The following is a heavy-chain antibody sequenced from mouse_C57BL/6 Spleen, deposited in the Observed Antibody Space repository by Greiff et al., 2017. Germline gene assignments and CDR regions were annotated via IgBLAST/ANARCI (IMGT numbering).Heavy chain of an antibody. CDR3: ARESHGSRGAY. CDR1: GYTFTDYN. CDR2: INPNNGGT. J-gene: IGHJ3*01. V-gene: IGHV1-18*01. Sequence: VQLQQSGPELVKPGASVKIPCKASGYTFTDYNMDWVKQSHGKSLEWIGDINPNNGGTIYNQKFKGKATLTVDKSSSTAYMELRSLTSEDTAVYYCARESHGSRGAYWGQGTLVTVSA. D-gene: IGHD1-1*01.